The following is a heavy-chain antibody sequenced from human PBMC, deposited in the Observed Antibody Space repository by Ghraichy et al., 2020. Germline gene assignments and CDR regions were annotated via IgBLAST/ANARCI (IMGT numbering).Heavy chain of an antibody. D-gene: IGHD5-12*01. J-gene: IGHJ4*02. V-gene: IGHV3-11*01. CDR3: ATSYIAATADYFDY. CDR2: ISTRGTTT. CDR1: EFSFSDYY. Sequence: LSLTCAASEFSFSDYYMNWIRQTPGKGLEWVAYISTRGTTTYYAASVRGRFTISRDNAKQSLYLQMNSLRVADTAIYYCATSYIAATADYFDYWGQGTPVTVSS.